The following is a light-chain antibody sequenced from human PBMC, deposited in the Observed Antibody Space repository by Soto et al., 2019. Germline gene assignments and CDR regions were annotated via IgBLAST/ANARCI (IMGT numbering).Light chain of an antibody. V-gene: IGKV3-20*01. CDR3: QQYDNSPYT. Sequence: IVLTQSPGTLSLSPGERVTLSCRASQSVTSNYLAWYQQKPGQAPRLLMYGASSRATGIPARFSGSGSGTHFTLTISRLEPEDFAVYYCQQYDNSPYTFGQGTKLEIK. CDR2: GAS. J-gene: IGKJ2*01. CDR1: QSVTSNY.